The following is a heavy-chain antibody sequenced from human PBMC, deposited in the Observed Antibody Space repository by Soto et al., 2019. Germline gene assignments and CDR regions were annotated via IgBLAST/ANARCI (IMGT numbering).Heavy chain of an antibody. CDR2: ISGSGGST. V-gene: IGHV3-23*01. CDR3: ARVLKWVAAPGPSDY. CDR1: GFTFSSYA. Sequence: PGGSLRLSCAASGFTFSSYAMSWVRQAPGKGLEWVSAISGSGGSTYYADSVKGRFTISRDNSKNTLYLQMNSLRAEDTAVYYCARVLKWVAAPGPSDYWRQGTLVTVSS. J-gene: IGHJ4*02. D-gene: IGHD6-13*01.